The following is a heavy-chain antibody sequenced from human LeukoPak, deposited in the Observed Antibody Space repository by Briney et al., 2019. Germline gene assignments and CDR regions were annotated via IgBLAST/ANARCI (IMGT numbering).Heavy chain of an antibody. CDR3: ARNDYGDFV. J-gene: IGHJ4*02. Sequence: GGSLRLSCAASGFTFSSYEMNWVRQAPGKGLEWVSYISSGGSTIYHADSVKGRFTISRDNAKNSLYLQMNSLRAEDTAVYYCARNDYGDFVWGQGTLITVSS. CDR1: GFTFSSYE. V-gene: IGHV3-48*03. D-gene: IGHD4-17*01. CDR2: ISSGGSTI.